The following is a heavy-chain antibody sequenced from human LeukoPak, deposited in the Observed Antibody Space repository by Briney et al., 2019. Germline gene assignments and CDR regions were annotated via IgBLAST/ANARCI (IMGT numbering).Heavy chain of an antibody. J-gene: IGHJ4*02. D-gene: IGHD3-10*01. CDR1: GFTFSTYW. V-gene: IGHV3-7*01. CDR2: IKQDGGEK. CDR3: ARGDPLLWFGELLSYYFDY. Sequence: GGSLRLSCAGSGFTFSTYWMSWVRQAPGKGLEWVANIKQDGGEKYYVDSVKGRFTISRDNAKNSLFLQMNSLRAEDTAVYYCARGDPLLWFGELLSYYFDYWGQGTLVTVSS.